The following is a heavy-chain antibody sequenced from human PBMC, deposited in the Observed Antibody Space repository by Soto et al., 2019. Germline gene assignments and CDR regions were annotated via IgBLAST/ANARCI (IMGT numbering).Heavy chain of an antibody. CDR2: IYYSGST. Sequence: QVQLQESGPGLVKPSQTLSLTCTVSGGSISSGGYYWSWIRQHPGKGLEWIGYIYYSGSTYYNPSLKSRVTISVDTSQNQFSLKLRSVTAADTAVYYCAREGSSSSTWFDPWGQGTLVTVSS. CDR1: GGSISSGGYY. J-gene: IGHJ5*02. D-gene: IGHD6-6*01. V-gene: IGHV4-31*03. CDR3: AREGSSSSTWFDP.